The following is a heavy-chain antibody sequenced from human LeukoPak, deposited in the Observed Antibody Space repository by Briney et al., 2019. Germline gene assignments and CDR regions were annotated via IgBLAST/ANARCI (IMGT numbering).Heavy chain of an antibody. CDR2: ITGSGGST. J-gene: IGHJ4*02. CDR3: AREYGDGNLFDY. CDR1: GFTFSNYG. D-gene: IGHD4-17*01. V-gene: IGHV3-23*01. Sequence: PGGSLRLSCAASGFTFSNYGLSWVRQAPGKGLEWVSGITGSGGSTYYADSVKGRFTISRDNSKNTLYLQMNSLRSEDTAVYYCAREYGDGNLFDYWGQGTLVTVSS.